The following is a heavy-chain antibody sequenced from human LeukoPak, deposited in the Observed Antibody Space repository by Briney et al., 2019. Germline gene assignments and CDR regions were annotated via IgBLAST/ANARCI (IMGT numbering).Heavy chain of an antibody. CDR2: IWYDGSLK. V-gene: IGHV3-30*02. D-gene: IGHD3-22*01. J-gene: IGHJ4*02. CDR3: ASSDDSSYRPWF. Sequence: HSGGSLRLSCAASGFTFTNYGMHWVRQAPGTGLEWVALIWYDGSLKYYADSLKGRFTISRDNSKNTLYLQMNSLRVEDTAVYYCASSDDSSYRPWFWGQGTLATVSS. CDR1: GFTFTNYG.